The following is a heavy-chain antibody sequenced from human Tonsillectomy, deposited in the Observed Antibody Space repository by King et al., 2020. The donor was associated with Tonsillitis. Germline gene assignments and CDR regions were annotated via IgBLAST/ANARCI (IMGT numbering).Heavy chain of an antibody. V-gene: IGHV5-51*01. CDR2: IYPGDSNT. D-gene: IGHD2-2*01. J-gene: IGHJ4*02. Sequence: VQLVESGAEVKKPGESLKISCKISGYSFTNYWIAWVRQMPGKGLEWMGIIYPGDSNTRYSPSFQGQVTISADKSINTAYLQWSSLKASDTAMYYYARMRESSHGSNFDYWGQGTLVTVSS. CDR1: GYSFTNYW. CDR3: ARMRESSHGSNFDY.